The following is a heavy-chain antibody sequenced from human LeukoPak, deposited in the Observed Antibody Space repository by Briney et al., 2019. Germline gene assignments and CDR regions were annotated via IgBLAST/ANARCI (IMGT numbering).Heavy chain of an antibody. CDR1: GASISSSNW. V-gene: IGHV4-4*02. CDR2: IYHSGST. CDR3: AGAYCGGDCYSGRAFDI. Sequence: SETLSLTCAVSGASISSSNWLSWVRQPPGKGLEWIGEIYHSGSTNYYPSLKSRVTISIEKSKNQFSLKLSSVTAADTAVYYCAGAYCGGDCYSGRAFDIWGQGTMVTVSS. D-gene: IGHD2-21*02. J-gene: IGHJ3*02.